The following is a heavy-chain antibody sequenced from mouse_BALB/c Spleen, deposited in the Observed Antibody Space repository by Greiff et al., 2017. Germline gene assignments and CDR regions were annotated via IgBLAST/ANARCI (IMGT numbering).Heavy chain of an antibody. CDR3: ARSVVATPFDY. J-gene: IGHJ2*01. Sequence: EVMLVESGGGLVQPGGSRKLSCAASGFTFSSFGMHWVRQAPEKGLEWVAYISSGSSTIYYADTVKGRFTISRDNPKNTLFLQMTSLRSEDTAMYYCARSVVATPFDYWGQGTTLTVSS. D-gene: IGHD1-1*01. V-gene: IGHV5-17*02. CDR2: ISSGSSTI. CDR1: GFTFSSFG.